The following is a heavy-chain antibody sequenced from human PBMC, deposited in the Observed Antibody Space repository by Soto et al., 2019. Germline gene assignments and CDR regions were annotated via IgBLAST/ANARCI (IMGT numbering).Heavy chain of an antibody. D-gene: IGHD2-2*02. CDR1: GGSISRYY. CDR3: ARGYCSSTICYIWDNWFDP. V-gene: IGHV4-59*01. Sequence: SETLSLTCTVSGGSISRYYWSWVRQPPGKGLEWIGYIYYSGRTNYNPSLKSRVTISVDTSKNQFSLKLSSVTAADTAVYYCARGYCSSTICYIWDNWFDPWGQGTLVTVSS. CDR2: IYYSGRT. J-gene: IGHJ5*02.